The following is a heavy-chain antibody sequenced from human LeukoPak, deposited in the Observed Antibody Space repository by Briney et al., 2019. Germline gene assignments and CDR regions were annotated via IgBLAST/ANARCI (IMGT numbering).Heavy chain of an antibody. CDR2: VIPIFGTT. CDR1: GGTFSSHG. V-gene: IGHV1-69*15. CDR3: ARPTKYYDFWNGYPLFDY. D-gene: IGHD3-3*01. Sequence: SVKVPCKASGGTFSSHGISWVRLAPGQGLEWMGTVIPIFGTTNYAQNFQGRVTITADVSTSTAYMELNSLRSEDTAIYYCARPTKYYDFWNGYPLFDYWGQGTLVTVSS. J-gene: IGHJ4*02.